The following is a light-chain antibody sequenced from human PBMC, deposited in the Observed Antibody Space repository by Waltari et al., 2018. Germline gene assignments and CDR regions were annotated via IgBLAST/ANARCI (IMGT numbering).Light chain of an antibody. CDR2: KDI. CDR3: LSSDTSGAHV. J-gene: IGLJ1*01. CDR1: ALPTQF. V-gene: IGLV3-25*03. Sequence: SNELKQPPSVSVSPGRTARITCPGDALPTQFAYCYQKKPGQAPVLIIYKDIGRPSGIPERFSGSNSGTTVTLTISGVQAEDEADYYCLSSDTSGAHVFGPGTKVIVL.